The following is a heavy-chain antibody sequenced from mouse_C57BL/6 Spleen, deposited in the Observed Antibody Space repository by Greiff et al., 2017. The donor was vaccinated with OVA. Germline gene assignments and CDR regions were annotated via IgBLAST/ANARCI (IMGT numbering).Heavy chain of an antibody. CDR1: GFTFSSYG. CDR3: ARQGVTYYFDY. CDR2: ISSGGSYT. J-gene: IGHJ2*01. V-gene: IGHV5-6*01. D-gene: IGHD2-5*01. Sequence: EVKLQESGGDLVKPGGSLKLSCAASGFTFSSYGMSWVRQTPDKRLEWVANISSGGSYTYYPDSVKGRFTISRDNAKNTLYLQMSSLKSEDTAMYYCARQGVTYYFDYWGQGTTLTVSS.